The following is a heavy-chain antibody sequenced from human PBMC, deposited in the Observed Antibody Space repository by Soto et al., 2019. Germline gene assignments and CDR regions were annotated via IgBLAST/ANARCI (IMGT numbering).Heavy chain of an antibody. Sequence: EVQLVESGGGLVQSGGSLRLSFVASKFTFSSYSMNWVRQAAGKGLEWVSYISSSGTTIYYADSVKGRVTISRDNAKNSLFLQLHSLRVDDTAVYYCARDHYGDYAGDSWGQGTLVTVSS. V-gene: IGHV3-48*01. CDR2: ISSSGTTI. D-gene: IGHD4-17*01. CDR1: KFTFSSYS. CDR3: ARDHYGDYAGDS. J-gene: IGHJ4*02.